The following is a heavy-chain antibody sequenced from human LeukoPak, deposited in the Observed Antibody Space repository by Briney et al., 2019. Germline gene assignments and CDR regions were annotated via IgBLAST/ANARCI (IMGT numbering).Heavy chain of an antibody. D-gene: IGHD3-16*01. CDR1: GFTFSTYG. Sequence: GGSLRLSCAASGFTFSTYGMSWVRQAPGKGLECVSGISGSGGTTYYTDSVKGRFTISRDNSKNTLYLQMNSLRAEDTAIYYCAKVTGGDMITYGGLDYWGQGTLVTVSS. V-gene: IGHV3-23*01. J-gene: IGHJ4*02. CDR2: ISGSGGTT. CDR3: AKVTGGDMITYGGLDY.